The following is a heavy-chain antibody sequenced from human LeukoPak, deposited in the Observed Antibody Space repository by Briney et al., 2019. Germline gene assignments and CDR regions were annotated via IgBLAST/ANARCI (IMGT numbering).Heavy chain of an antibody. D-gene: IGHD1-26*01. Sequence: GGSLRLSCAAFGFTFSHYWMSWVRQAPGKGLEWVANIKEDGSERNYVDSVKGRFTISRDNAKNSVYLQMDSLRAEDTAVYHCAHSGSYFYYLGQGTLVTVSS. CDR3: AHSGSYFYY. CDR2: IKEDGSER. J-gene: IGHJ4*02. CDR1: GFTFSHYW. V-gene: IGHV3-7*01.